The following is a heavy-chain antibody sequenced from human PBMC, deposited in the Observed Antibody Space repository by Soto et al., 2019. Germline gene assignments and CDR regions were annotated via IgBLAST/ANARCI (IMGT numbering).Heavy chain of an antibody. J-gene: IGHJ4*02. V-gene: IGHV1-69*13. CDR2: IIPIFGTA. Sequence: GASVKVSCKASGVTFSSYAISWVRQAPGQGLEWMGGIIPIFGTANYAQKFQGRVTITADESTSTAYMELSSLRSEDTAVYYCATLRYYYDSSGYYGPYYFDYWGQGTLVTVSS. D-gene: IGHD3-22*01. CDR3: ATLRYYYDSSGYYGPYYFDY. CDR1: GVTFSSYA.